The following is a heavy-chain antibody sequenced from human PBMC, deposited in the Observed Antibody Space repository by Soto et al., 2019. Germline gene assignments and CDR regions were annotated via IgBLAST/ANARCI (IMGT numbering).Heavy chain of an antibody. CDR3: ANGWIPRVSGYYPPIDY. CDR2: ISGSGGST. J-gene: IGHJ4*02. Sequence: GGSLRLSCAASGFTFSSYAMSWVRQAPGKGLEWVSAISGSGGSTYYADSVKGRFTISRDNSKNTLYLQMNSLRAEDTAVYYCANGWIPRVSGYYPPIDYWGQGTLVTVSS. CDR1: GFTFSSYA. V-gene: IGHV3-23*01. D-gene: IGHD3-3*01.